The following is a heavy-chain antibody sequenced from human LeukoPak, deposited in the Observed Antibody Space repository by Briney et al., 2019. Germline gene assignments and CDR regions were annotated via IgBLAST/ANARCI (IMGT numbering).Heavy chain of an antibody. CDR3: ARDMVSEAGTRWGDY. J-gene: IGHJ4*02. V-gene: IGHV3-48*04. Sequence: GGSLRLSCAASGFTFGSYSMNWVRQAPGKGLEWISYITTTSSTVYYADSVKGRFTISRDNAKNSLYLQMNSLRAEDTAVYYCARDMVSEAGTRWGDYWGQGTLVTVSS. CDR1: GFTFGSYS. CDR2: ITTTSSTV. D-gene: IGHD6-19*01.